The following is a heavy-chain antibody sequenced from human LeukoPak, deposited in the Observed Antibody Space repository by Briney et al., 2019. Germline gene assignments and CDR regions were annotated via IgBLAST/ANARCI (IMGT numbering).Heavy chain of an antibody. V-gene: IGHV1-8*01. D-gene: IGHD3-3*01. CDR1: GYTFTSYD. CDR3: ACWGGYDFWSGYYDYYYYGMDV. CDR2: MNPNSGNT. J-gene: IGHJ6*02. Sequence: ASVKVSCKASGYTFTSYDINWVRQATGQGLEWMGWMNPNSGNTGYAQKFQGRVTMTRNTSISTAYMELSSLRSEDTAVYYCACWGGYDFWSGYYDYYYYGMDVWGQGTTVTVSS.